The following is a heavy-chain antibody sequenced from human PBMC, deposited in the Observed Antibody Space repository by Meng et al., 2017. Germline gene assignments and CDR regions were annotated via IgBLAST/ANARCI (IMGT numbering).Heavy chain of an antibody. Sequence: GESLKISCVASGFTFSSYGMHWVRQAPGKGLEWVSAISGSGGSTYYADSVKGRFTISRDNSKNTLYLQMNSLRAEDTAVYYCAKGYYYDSSGYYLVFDYWGQGTLVTVSS. D-gene: IGHD3-22*01. CDR2: ISGSGGST. V-gene: IGHV3-23*01. CDR1: GFTFSSYG. J-gene: IGHJ4*02. CDR3: AKGYYYDSSGYYLVFDY.